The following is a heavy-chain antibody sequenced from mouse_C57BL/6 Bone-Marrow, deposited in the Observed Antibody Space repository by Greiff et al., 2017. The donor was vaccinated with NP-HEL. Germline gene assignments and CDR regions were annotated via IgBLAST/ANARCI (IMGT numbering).Heavy chain of an antibody. CDR3: ARGDWGGHYYAMDY. CDR2: ISSGSSTI. D-gene: IGHD4-1*01. Sequence: EVKLVESGGGLVKPGGSLKLSCAASGFTFSDYGMHWVRQAPEKGLEWVAYISSGSSTIYYADTVKGRFTISRDNAKNTLFLQMTSLGSEDTAMYYCARGDWGGHYYAMDYWGQGTSVTVSS. CDR1: GFTFSDYG. V-gene: IGHV5-17*01. J-gene: IGHJ4*01.